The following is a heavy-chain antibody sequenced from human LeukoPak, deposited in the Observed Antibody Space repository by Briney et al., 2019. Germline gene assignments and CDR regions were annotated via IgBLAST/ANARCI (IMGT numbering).Heavy chain of an antibody. CDR3: ARGYYGSGSYYGIDY. CDR1: GFTFSSYS. J-gene: IGHJ4*02. Sequence: GGSLRLSCAASGFTFSSYSMNWVRQAPGKGLEWVSSISSSSSYIYYADSVKGRFTISRDNAKNSLYLQMNSLRAEDTAVYYCARGYYGSGSYYGIDYWGQGTLVTVSS. CDR2: ISSSSSYI. V-gene: IGHV3-21*01. D-gene: IGHD3-10*01.